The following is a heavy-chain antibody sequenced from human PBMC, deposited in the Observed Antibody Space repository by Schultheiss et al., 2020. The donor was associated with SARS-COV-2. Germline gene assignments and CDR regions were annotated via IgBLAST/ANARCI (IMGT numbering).Heavy chain of an antibody. CDR2: IIPIFGTA. CDR1: GGTFSSYA. Sequence: GASLKISCKASGGTFSSYAISWVRQAPGQGLEWMGGIIPIFGTANYAQKFQGRVTITADESTSTAYMELSSLRSEDTAVYYCARGSGPVYYYGSGSYYPFDYWGQGALVTVSS. D-gene: IGHD3-10*01. V-gene: IGHV1-69*01. CDR3: ARGSGPVYYYGSGSYYPFDY. J-gene: IGHJ4*02.